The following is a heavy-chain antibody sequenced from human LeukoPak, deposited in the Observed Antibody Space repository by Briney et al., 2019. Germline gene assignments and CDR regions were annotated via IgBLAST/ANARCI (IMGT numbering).Heavy chain of an antibody. CDR2: ISWHSGSI. Sequence: GGSLRLSCVASRFTFDDYAMHWVRQAPGKGLEWVSGISWHSGSIGYADSVKGRFSISRDNAKNSLYLQMNSLRTEDTAFYYCAKDSGSGYSSGSDFDYWGQGTLVTVSS. CDR3: AKDSGSGYSSGSDFDY. D-gene: IGHD6-19*01. V-gene: IGHV3-9*01. J-gene: IGHJ4*02. CDR1: RFTFDDYA.